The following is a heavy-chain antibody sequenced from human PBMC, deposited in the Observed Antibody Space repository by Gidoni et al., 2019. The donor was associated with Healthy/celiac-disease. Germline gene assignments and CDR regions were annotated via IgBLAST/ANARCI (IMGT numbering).Heavy chain of an antibody. Sequence: EVQLVESGGGLVQPGGSLRLSCAASGFTFSSYDRHWVRQATGKGLEWVSAIGTAGDTYYPGSVKGRFTISRENAKNSLYLQMNSLRAGDTAVYYCARGFPGGGNDAFDIWGQGTMVTVSS. CDR1: GFTFSSYD. CDR2: IGTAGDT. CDR3: ARGFPGGGNDAFDI. V-gene: IGHV3-13*01. D-gene: IGHD2-15*01. J-gene: IGHJ3*02.